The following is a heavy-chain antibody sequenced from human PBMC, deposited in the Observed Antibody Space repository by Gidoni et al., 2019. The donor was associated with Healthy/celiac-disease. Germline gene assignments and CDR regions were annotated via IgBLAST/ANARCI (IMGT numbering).Heavy chain of an antibody. D-gene: IGHD2-15*01. J-gene: IGHJ5*02. Sequence: QVQLQESGPGLVKPSQTLSLTCTVSGGSISSGGYYWSWIRQHPGKGLEWIGYIYYSGSTHYNPSLKSLVTISVDTSKNQFSLKLSSVTAADTAVYYCARGGYGGNCCDWFDPWGQGTLVTVSS. CDR2: IYYSGST. CDR1: GGSISSGGYY. V-gene: IGHV4-31*01. CDR3: ARGGYGGNCCDWFDP.